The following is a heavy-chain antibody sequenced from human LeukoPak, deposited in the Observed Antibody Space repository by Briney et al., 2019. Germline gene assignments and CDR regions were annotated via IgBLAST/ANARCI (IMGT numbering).Heavy chain of an antibody. D-gene: IGHD3-16*01. V-gene: IGHV4-61*08. CDR3: ATYEGDYYYYMDI. Sequence: SETLSLTCTVSGGSISSGGYYWSWIRQHPGKGLEWIGYIYYSGSTNYNPSLKSRVTISVDTSKNQFSLKLSSVTAADTAVYYCATYEGDYYYYMDIWGKGTTVTVSS. J-gene: IGHJ6*03. CDR2: IYYSGST. CDR1: GGSISSGGYY.